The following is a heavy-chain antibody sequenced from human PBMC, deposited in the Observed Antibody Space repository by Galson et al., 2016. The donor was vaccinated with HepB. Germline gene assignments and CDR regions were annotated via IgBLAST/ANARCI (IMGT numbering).Heavy chain of an antibody. CDR3: ARVSFRTLGY. J-gene: IGHJ4*02. CDR1: AISRGDYH. V-gene: IGHV4-39*07. CDR2: FSNSGDT. Sequence: SETLSLTCTVSAISRGDYHWAFIRQPPGKGLEWIGSFSNSGDTFYNPSLKGRFTMSRDTSKNQFSVSLSSVTAADTAVYFCARVSFRTLGYWGQGTLVTVSS.